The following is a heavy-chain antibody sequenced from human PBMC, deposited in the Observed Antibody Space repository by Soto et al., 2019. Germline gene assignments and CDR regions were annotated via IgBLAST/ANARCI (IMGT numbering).Heavy chain of an antibody. J-gene: IGHJ3*02. CDR2: ISGSLGSG. CDR1: ACSLSDSP. V-gene: IGHV3-23*01. D-gene: IGHD3-3*01. CDR3: GKDSGLPDFGVVIHAFDI. Sequence: SLAPSWGPSACSLSDSPTSWIRRATGQGLEWVSNISGSLGSGYYADSVKGRFTISRDNSNNNLYLQMNSLRAEDTAVYYCGKDSGLPDFGVVIHAFDIWGPGTRVNVS.